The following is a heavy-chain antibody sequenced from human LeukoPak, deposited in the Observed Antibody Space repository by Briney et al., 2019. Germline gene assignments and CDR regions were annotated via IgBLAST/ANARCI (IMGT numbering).Heavy chain of an antibody. Sequence: PSETLSLTCTVSGASINNNFWTWIRQPPGKGLEWIGYIYSSGSAKYNPSLKSRVIISGDTSKNLISLNLTSVTAADTAVYFCARHRDCYDTWGHGTLVTVSS. CDR2: IYSSGSA. D-gene: IGHD3-3*01. CDR3: ARHRDCYDT. J-gene: IGHJ4*01. CDR1: GASINNNF. V-gene: IGHV4-59*08.